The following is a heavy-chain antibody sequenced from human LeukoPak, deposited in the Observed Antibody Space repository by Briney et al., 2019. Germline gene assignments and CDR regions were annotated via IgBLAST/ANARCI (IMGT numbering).Heavy chain of an antibody. CDR2: IYYSGST. V-gene: IGHV4-59*08. CDR1: GGSISSYY. CDR3: ARTKNVYSSSWYYFDY. D-gene: IGHD6-13*01. J-gene: IGHJ4*02. Sequence: SETLSLTCTVSGGSISSYYWSWIRQPPGKGLEWIGYIYYSGSTNYNPSLKSRVTIPVDTSKNQFSLKLSSVTAADTAVYYCARTKNVYSSSWYYFDYWGQGTLVTVSS.